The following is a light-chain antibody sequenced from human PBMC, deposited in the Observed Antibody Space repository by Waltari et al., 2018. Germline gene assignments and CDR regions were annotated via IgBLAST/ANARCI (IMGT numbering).Light chain of an antibody. Sequence: VLTQEPSVTVSPGGAVNPTCASTTGVVDTRYYPTWFQPKPGQSPTTLIYDTDKRHSWTPARFSGSLLGGKAALTLSNVQPEDEADYYCSLYYGDARWVFGGGTKLTVL. CDR1: TGVVDTRYY. CDR2: DTD. CDR3: SLYYGDARWV. V-gene: IGLV7-43*01. J-gene: IGLJ3*02.